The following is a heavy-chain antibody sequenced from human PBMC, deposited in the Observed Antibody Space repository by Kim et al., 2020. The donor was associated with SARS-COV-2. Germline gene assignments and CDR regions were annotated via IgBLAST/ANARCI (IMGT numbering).Heavy chain of an antibody. D-gene: IGHD6-19*01. Sequence: ASVKVSCKASGYTFTSYDINWVRQATGQGLEWMGWMNPNSGNTGYAQKFQGRVTTTRNTSISTAYMELSSLRSEDTAVYYCARSLAGTVWRDGMDVWGQGTTVTVSS. J-gene: IGHJ6*02. CDR3: ARSLAGTVWRDGMDV. V-gene: IGHV1-8*01. CDR2: MNPNSGNT. CDR1: GYTFTSYD.